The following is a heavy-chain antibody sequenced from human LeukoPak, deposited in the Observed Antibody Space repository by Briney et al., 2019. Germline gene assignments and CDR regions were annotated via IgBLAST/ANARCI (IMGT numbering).Heavy chain of an antibody. CDR1: GFTFSSYG. CDR2: ISYDGSNK. D-gene: IGHD3-10*01. CDR3: AKDHGSERYFDY. Sequence: PGRSLRLSCAASGFTFSSYGMHWVRQAPGKGLEWVAVISYDGSNKYYADSVKGRFTIFRDNSKNTLYLQMNSLRAEDTAVYYCAKDHGSERYFDYWGQGTLVTVSS. J-gene: IGHJ4*02. V-gene: IGHV3-30*18.